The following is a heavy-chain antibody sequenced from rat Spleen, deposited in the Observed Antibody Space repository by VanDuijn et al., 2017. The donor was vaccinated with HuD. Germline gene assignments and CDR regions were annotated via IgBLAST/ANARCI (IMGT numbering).Heavy chain of an antibody. CDR3: ASKIYYYSGVDY. Sequence: QVQLKESGPGLVQPSQTLSLTCTVSGFSLTSNGVSWVRQPPGKGLEWMGVIWTGGSTAYNSLLKSRLSISRDTSKSQVYLKMDSLQAEDTATYYCASKIYYYSGVDYWGQGVMVTVSS. D-gene: IGHD1-1*01. V-gene: IGHV2-1*01. CDR1: GFSLTSNG. CDR2: IWTGGST. J-gene: IGHJ2*01.